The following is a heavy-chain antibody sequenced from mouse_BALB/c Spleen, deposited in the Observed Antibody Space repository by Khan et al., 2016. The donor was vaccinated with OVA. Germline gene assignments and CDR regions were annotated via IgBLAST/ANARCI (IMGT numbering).Heavy chain of an antibody. CDR3: ARRGLRWDFDY. CDR1: GYTFINYW. V-gene: IGHV1-7*01. Sequence: QVQLKESGAELTKPGASVKMSCKASGYTFINYWILWVKQRPGQGLEWIGYINPSTGYTEYNQNFKEKATLTADKSSSTAYIQLSSLTSEDSSVYYCARRGLRWDFDYWGQGTTLTVSS. CDR2: INPSTGYT. J-gene: IGHJ2*01. D-gene: IGHD1-1*01.